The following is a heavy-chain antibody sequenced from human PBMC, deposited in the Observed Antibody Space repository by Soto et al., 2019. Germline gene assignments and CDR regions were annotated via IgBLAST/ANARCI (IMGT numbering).Heavy chain of an antibody. D-gene: IGHD1-20*01. CDR1: GFKFSRYG. V-gene: IGHV3-48*04. CDR3: ARANNWNEFDY. CDR2: ISSSGVTT. J-gene: IGHJ4*02. Sequence: GGSLRLSYAASGFKFSRYGMNWLRQAPGKGLEWVAYISSSGVTTYYADSVKGRFTISRDNARKSLYLQVSSLRADDTAVYYCARANNWNEFDYWGQGTLVTLSS.